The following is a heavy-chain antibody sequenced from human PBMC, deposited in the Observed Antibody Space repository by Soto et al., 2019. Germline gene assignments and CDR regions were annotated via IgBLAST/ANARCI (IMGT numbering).Heavy chain of an antibody. CDR3: ARGRSDFWSGYSYYYGMDV. Sequence: ASVKVSCKASGYTFTGYYMHWVRQAPGQGLDWMGWINPNSGGTNYAQKFQGRVTMTRDTSISTAYMELSGLRSDGTAVYYCARGRSDFWSGYSYYYGMDVWGQGTTVTVSS. CDR2: INPNSGGT. D-gene: IGHD3-3*01. V-gene: IGHV1-2*02. CDR1: GYTFTGYY. J-gene: IGHJ6*02.